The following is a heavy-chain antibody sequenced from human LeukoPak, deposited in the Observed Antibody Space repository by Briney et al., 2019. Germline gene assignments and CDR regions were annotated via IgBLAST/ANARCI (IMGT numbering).Heavy chain of an antibody. CDR2: ISSSSSYI. D-gene: IGHD6-19*01. J-gene: IGHJ5*02. Sequence: GGSLRLSCAASGFTFSSYSMNWVRQAPGKGLEWVSSISSSSSYIYYADSVKGRFTISRDNAKNSLYLQMNSLRAEDTAVYYCARDRGSGWLHPFDPWGQGTLVTVSS. CDR3: ARDRGSGWLHPFDP. V-gene: IGHV3-21*01. CDR1: GFTFSSYS.